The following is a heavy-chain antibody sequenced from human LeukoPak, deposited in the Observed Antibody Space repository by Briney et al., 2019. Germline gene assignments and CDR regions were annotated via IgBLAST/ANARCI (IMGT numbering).Heavy chain of an antibody. Sequence: GGSLRLSCAASGFTFSSYWMHWVRQAPGKGLVWVSRINGDGSSTSYADSVKGRFTISRDNAKNTLYLQMNSLRAEVTAVYYCARGGMITFGGVIVIQDYYYGMDVWGKGTTVTVSS. CDR3: ARGGMITFGGVIVIQDYYYGMDV. CDR1: GFTFSSYW. CDR2: INGDGSST. V-gene: IGHV3-74*01. D-gene: IGHD3-16*02. J-gene: IGHJ6*04.